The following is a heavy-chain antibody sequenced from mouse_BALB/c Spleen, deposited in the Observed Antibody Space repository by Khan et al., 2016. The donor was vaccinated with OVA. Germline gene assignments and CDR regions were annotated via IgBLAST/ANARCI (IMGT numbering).Heavy chain of an antibody. CDR3: ARIYGGDFDY. CDR2: INPHIGET. Sequence: EVQLQESGPELVKPGASVKISCKASGYSFTGYFIHWVIQSHGKSLEWIGRINPHIGETFYNQKFRGKATLTVDESSSTAHMELRSLASEDSAVYFCARIYGGDFDYWGQGTTLTVSS. D-gene: IGHD1-1*02. CDR1: GYSFTGYF. J-gene: IGHJ2*01. V-gene: IGHV1-20*02.